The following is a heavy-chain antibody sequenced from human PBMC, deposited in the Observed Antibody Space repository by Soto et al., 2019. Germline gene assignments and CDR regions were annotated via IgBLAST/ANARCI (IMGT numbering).Heavy chain of an antibody. Sequence: EVQLVQSGAEVKKPGESLKISCRGFGHIFTNYWIGWVRQLPGKGLERLGAIYPHDSETRDSPSFQGQVTISADKSISTAYLQWSSLMASDTAMYYCARMGFDDDNSTAYYNFLHYFALDVWGQGTTVTVSS. V-gene: IGHV5-51*03. CDR1: GHIFTNYW. D-gene: IGHD3-9*01. CDR2: IYPHDSET. J-gene: IGHJ6*02. CDR3: ARMGFDDDNSTAYYNFLHYFALDV.